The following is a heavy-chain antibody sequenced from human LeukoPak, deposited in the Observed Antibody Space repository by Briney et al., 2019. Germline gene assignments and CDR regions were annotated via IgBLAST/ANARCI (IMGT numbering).Heavy chain of an antibody. Sequence: KPSETLSLTCSVSGGSVSSLYWSWIRQPPGKGLEWIGYIYYTGSTNYNPSLKSRVTMFLDMSKNQFSLRLSSVTAADTAVYYCARHRAYSSSSPFDYWGQGTLVTVSS. D-gene: IGHD6-6*01. CDR3: ARHRAYSSSSPFDY. CDR1: GGSVSSLY. CDR2: IYYTGST. J-gene: IGHJ4*02. V-gene: IGHV4-59*08.